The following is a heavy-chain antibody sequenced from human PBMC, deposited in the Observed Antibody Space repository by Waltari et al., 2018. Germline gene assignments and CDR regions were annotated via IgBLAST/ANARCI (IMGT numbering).Heavy chain of an antibody. V-gene: IGHV4-59*13. CDR3: ARAGGFWSGYYLDY. D-gene: IGHD3-3*01. CDR2: IYYSGRT. J-gene: IGHJ4*02. Sequence: QVQLQESGPGLVKPSETLSLTCTVSGGSISSYYWSWIRQPPGRGLEWIGYIYYSGRTNYSPPLESRVTISVDTSKNPFSLKLSSVTAADTAVYYCARAGGFWSGYYLDYWGQGTLVTVSS. CDR1: GGSISSYY.